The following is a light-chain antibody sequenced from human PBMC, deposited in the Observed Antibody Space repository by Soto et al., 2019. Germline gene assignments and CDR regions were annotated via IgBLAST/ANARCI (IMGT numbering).Light chain of an antibody. CDR3: SSYTSSSTLVV. CDR2: DVS. V-gene: IGLV2-14*01. Sequence: QSALTQPASVSGSPGQSITISCTGTSSDVGGYNYVYWYQQHPGKAPKLMIYDVSNRPSGVSNRVSGSKSGNTASLTISGLQAEDEADYYCSSYTSSSTLVVFGGGTQVTVL. J-gene: IGLJ2*01. CDR1: SSDVGGYNY.